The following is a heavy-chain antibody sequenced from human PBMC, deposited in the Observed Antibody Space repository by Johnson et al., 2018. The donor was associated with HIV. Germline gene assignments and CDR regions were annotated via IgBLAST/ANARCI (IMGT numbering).Heavy chain of an antibody. CDR3: ARHNWNDLAFDI. V-gene: IGHV3-11*04. J-gene: IGHJ3*02. D-gene: IGHD1-20*01. Sequence: QVQLVESGGGLVRPGGSLRLSCAASGFTFSEYYMSWVRQSPGKGLEWVSYISSSGNTIYYADSVNGRFTISRDNAKNSVDLQMNSLRAEDTAVYYCARHNWNDLAFDIWGQGTMVTVSS. CDR1: GFTFSEYY. CDR2: ISSSGNTI.